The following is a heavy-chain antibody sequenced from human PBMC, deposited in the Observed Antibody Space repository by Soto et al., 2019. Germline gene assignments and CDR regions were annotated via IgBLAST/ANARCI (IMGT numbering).Heavy chain of an antibody. CDR1: GFTFSSYA. J-gene: IGHJ6*02. CDR3: AKDQVRTGTTLLPLPVYYYYGMDV. V-gene: IGHV3-23*01. Sequence: PGGSLRLSCAASGFTFSSYAMSWVRQAPGKGLEWVSAISGSGGSTYYADSVKGRFTISRDNSKNTLYLQMNSLRAEDTAVYYCAKDQVRTGTTLLPLPVYYYYGMDVWGQGTTVTVSS. CDR2: ISGSGGST. D-gene: IGHD1-7*01.